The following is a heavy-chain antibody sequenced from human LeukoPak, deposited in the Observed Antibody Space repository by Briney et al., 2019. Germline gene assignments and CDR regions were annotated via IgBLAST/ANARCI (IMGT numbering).Heavy chain of an antibody. D-gene: IGHD6-6*01. CDR2: INSDGSST. CDR1: GLTFSSYW. Sequence: PGGSLRPSCAASGLTFSSYWMHWVRQAPGKGLVWVSSINSDGSSTRYADSVKGRFTISRDNAKNTLYLQMNSLRAEDTAVYYCARLPTGSSLHYWGQGTLVTVSS. J-gene: IGHJ4*02. V-gene: IGHV3-74*01. CDR3: ARLPTGSSLHY.